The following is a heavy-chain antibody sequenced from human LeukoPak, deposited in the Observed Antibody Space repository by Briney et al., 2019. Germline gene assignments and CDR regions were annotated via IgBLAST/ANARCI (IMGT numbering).Heavy chain of an antibody. CDR1: GYTFTSYG. D-gene: IGHD3-9*01. CDR3: ARGEERYYDILTGYPHFDY. J-gene: IGHJ4*02. Sequence: ASVKVSCKASGYTFTSYGISWVRQAPGPGLEWMGWISAYNGNTNYAQKLQGRVTMTTDTSTSTAYMELRSLRSDDTAVCYCARGEERYYDILTGYPHFDYWGQGTLVTVSS. CDR2: ISAYNGNT. V-gene: IGHV1-18*01.